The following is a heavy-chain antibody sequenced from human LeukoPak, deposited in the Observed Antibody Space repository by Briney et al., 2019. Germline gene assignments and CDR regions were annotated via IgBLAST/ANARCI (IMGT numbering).Heavy chain of an antibody. D-gene: IGHD2-8*01. CDR3: ARHGVYYYYGMDV. CDR2: ISAHNGNT. V-gene: IGHV1-18*01. J-gene: IGHJ6*02. Sequence: WASVKVSCKASGYSFSSYGISWVRQAPGQGLEWMGWISAHNGNTNYAQNVQGRVTMTTDTSTSTAYMELRSLRSDDTAVYYCARHGVYYYYGMDVWGQGTTVTVSS. CDR1: GYSFSSYG.